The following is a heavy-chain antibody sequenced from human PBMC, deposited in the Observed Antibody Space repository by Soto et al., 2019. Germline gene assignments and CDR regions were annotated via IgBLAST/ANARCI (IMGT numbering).Heavy chain of an antibody. CDR2: ISYEGSNK. D-gene: IGHD5-18*01. J-gene: IGHJ6*02. CDR3: AGQDTAMMIYYYYGMDV. CDR1: GFTFSSYA. Sequence: GGSLRLSCAASGFTFSSYAMHWVRQAPGKGLEWVAVISYEGSNKYYSDSVKGRFTISRDNSKNTLYLQINGLRAEDSAVYYCAGQDTAMMIYYYYGMDVWGQGTTVTVSS. V-gene: IGHV3-30-3*01.